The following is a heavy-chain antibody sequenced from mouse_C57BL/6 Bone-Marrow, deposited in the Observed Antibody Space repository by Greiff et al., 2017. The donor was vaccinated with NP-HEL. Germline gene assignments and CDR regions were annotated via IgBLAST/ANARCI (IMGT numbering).Heavy chain of an antibody. CDR2: INPNYGTT. CDR1: GYSFTDYN. CDR3: ASATTVVATCWYFDD. V-gene: IGHV1-39*01. D-gene: IGHD1-1*01. J-gene: IGHJ1*03. Sequence: VQLQQSGPELVKPGASVKISCKASGYSFTDYNMNWVKQSNGKSLEWIGVINPNYGTTSYNQKFKGKATLTVDQSSSTAYMQLNSLTSKDSAVYYCASATTVVATCWYFDDWGTGTTVTVSS.